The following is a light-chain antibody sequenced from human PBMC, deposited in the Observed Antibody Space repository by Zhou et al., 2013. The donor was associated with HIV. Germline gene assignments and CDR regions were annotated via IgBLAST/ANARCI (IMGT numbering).Light chain of an antibody. CDR2: DNH. V-gene: IGLV1-51*01. J-gene: IGLJ2*01. CDR3: GTWDSGLSAVV. Sequence: QSVLTQPPSVSAAPGQKVTISCSGNNSNIGRNYVSWYQQLPGTAPKLLIYDNHKRPSGIPDRFSGSKSGTSATLGITGLQTGDEAEYYCGTWDSGLSAVVFGGGTKLTVL. CDR1: NSNIGRNY.